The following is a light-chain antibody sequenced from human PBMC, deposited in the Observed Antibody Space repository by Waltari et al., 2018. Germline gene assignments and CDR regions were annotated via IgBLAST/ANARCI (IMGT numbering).Light chain of an antibody. J-gene: IGLJ2*01. Sequence: QSALTQPPSASGSPGQSVTISCTGTSSAVGVYHSVSWYQQHPGKPPKLMIYEVSKRPSGVPDRFAGSKSGNTASLTVSGLQAEDEADYYCSSYAGSNNLVFGGGTKLTVL. V-gene: IGLV2-8*01. CDR1: SSAVGVYHS. CDR3: SSYAGSNNLV. CDR2: EVS.